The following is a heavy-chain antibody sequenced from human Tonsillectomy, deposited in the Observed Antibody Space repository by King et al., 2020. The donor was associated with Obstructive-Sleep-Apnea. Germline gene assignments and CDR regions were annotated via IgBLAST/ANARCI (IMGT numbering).Heavy chain of an antibody. D-gene: IGHD3-10*01. V-gene: IGHV4-39*07. CDR1: GGSISSSSYY. J-gene: IGHJ4*02. Sequence: QLKESGPGLVKPSETLSLNCTVSGGSISSSSYYWGWIRQPPGKGLEWIGSIYYSGSTYYNPSLKSRVTISVDTSKNQFSLKLSSVTAADTAVYYCARDLADYGSGSYYLTFHFDYWGQGTLVTVSS. CDR2: IYYSGST. CDR3: ARDLADYGSGSYYLTFHFDY.